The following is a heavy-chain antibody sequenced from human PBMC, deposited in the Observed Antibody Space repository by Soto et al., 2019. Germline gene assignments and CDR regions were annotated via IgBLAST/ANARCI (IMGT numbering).Heavy chain of an antibody. CDR2: INPNSGGT. J-gene: IGHJ6*03. CDR3: ARGLRDYYYMDV. V-gene: IGHV1-2*04. Sequence: GASVKVSCKSSGYTFTGYYMHWVRHAPGQGLEWMGWINPNSGGTNYAQKFQGWVTMTRDTSISTAYMELSRLRSDDTAVYYCARGLRDYYYMDVWGKGTTVTVSS. CDR1: GYTFTGYY.